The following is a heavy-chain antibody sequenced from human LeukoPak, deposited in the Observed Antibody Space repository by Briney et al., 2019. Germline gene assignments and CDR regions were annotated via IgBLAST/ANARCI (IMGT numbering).Heavy chain of an antibody. Sequence: GASVKVSCKASGYTFTSYGISWVRQAPGQGLEWMGWISAYNGNTNYAQKLQGRVTMTTDTSTSTAYMELRSLRSDDTAVYYCARGPSLLWFGELLRYYYYYMDVWGKGTTVTISS. D-gene: IGHD3-10*01. V-gene: IGHV1-18*01. CDR2: ISAYNGNT. J-gene: IGHJ6*03. CDR1: GYTFTSYG. CDR3: ARGPSLLWFGELLRYYYYYMDV.